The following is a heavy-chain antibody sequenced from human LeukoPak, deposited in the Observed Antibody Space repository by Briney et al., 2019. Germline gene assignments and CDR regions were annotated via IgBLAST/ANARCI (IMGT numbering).Heavy chain of an antibody. V-gene: IGHV1-2*02. CDR3: ARASTYYDFWSGLPFDY. J-gene: IGHJ4*02. CDR2: INPNSGGT. Sequence: GASVKVSCKASGYTFTSYGISWVRQAPGQGLEWMGWINPNSGGTNYAQKFQGRVTMTRDTSISTAYMELSRLRSDDTAVYYCARASTYYDFWSGLPFDYWGQGTLVTVSS. D-gene: IGHD3-3*01. CDR1: GYTFTSYG.